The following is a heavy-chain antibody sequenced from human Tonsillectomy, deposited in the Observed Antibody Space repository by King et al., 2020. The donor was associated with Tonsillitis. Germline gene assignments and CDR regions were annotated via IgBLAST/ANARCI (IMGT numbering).Heavy chain of an antibody. CDR1: GFTFNNYW. Sequence: VQLVESGGGLVQPGGSLRLSCAASGFTFNNYWMSWVRQAPGKGLEWVANIRQDGSDQYYVDSVKGRFTISRANAKNSLYLQMNSLRAEDTAVYYCASFWSGYFDYWGQGTLVTVSS. V-gene: IGHV3-7*01. CDR3: ASFWSGYFDY. CDR2: IRQDGSDQ. D-gene: IGHD3-3*01. J-gene: IGHJ4*02.